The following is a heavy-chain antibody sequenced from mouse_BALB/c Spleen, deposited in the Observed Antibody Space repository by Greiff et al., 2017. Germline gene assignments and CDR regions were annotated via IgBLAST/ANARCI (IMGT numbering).Heavy chain of an antibody. D-gene: IGHD1-1*01. CDR2: IYPGSGST. Sequence: LQQPGSELVRPGASVKLSCKASGYTFTSYWMHWVKQRPGQGLEWIGNIYPGSGSTNYDEKFKSKATLTVDTSSSTAYMQLSSLISEDSAVYYCTRSTTVVASDYWGQGTTLTVSS. CDR1: GYTFTSYW. J-gene: IGHJ2*01. V-gene: IGHV1S22*01. CDR3: TRSTTVVASDY.